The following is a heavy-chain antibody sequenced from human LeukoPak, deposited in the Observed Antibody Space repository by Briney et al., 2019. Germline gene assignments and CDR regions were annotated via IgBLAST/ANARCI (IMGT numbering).Heavy chain of an antibody. V-gene: IGHV4-4*02. CDR3: AREIVVVVAATRSRYNWFDP. D-gene: IGHD2-15*01. CDR1: GGSISSSNW. J-gene: IGHJ5*02. CDR2: IYHSGST. Sequence: KPSGTLSLTCAVSGGSISSSNWWSWVRQPPGKGLEWIGEIYHSGSTNYNPSLKSRVTISVDKSKNQFSLKLSSVTAADTAVYYCAREIVVVVAATRSRYNWFDPWGQGTLVTVSS.